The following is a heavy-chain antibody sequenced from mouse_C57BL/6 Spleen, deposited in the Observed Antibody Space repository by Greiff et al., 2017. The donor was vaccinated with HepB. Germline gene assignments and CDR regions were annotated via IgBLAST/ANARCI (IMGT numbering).Heavy chain of an antibody. CDR3: ASDGYYAFAY. D-gene: IGHD2-3*01. V-gene: IGHV1-19*01. CDR2: INPYNGGT. J-gene: IGHJ3*01. CDR1: GYTFTDYY. Sequence: EVQLQQSGPVLVKPGASVKMSCKASGYTFTDYYMNWVKQSHGKSLEWIGVINPYNGGTSYNQKFKGKATLTVDKSSSTAYMELNSLTSEDSAVYYCASDGYYAFAYWGQGTLVTVSA.